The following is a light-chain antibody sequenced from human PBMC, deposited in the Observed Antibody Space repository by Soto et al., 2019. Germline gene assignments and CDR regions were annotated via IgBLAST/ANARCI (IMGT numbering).Light chain of an antibody. J-gene: IGKJ1*01. V-gene: IGKV3-20*01. CDR3: QQYGSSPQT. CDR1: QSVRSSY. Sequence: EILLTQSPGTLSLSPGERATLSCRASQSVRSSYFAWYQQKAGQAPRLLIYGASSRATGIPDRFSGSGSGTDFTLTISRLEPEDFAVYYCQQYGSSPQTFGQGTKVDIK. CDR2: GAS.